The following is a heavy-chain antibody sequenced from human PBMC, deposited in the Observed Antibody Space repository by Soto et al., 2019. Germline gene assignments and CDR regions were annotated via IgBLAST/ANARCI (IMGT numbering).Heavy chain of an antibody. CDR2: ISGSGGST. V-gene: IGHV3-23*01. CDR3: AKTSTSVLRFSHMDV. D-gene: IGHD3-3*01. CDR1: GFTFSSYA. Sequence: GGSLRLSCAASGFTFSSYAMSWVRQAPGKGLEWVSAISGSGGSTYYADSVKGRFTISRDNSKNTLYLQMNSLRAEDTAVYYCAKTSTSVLRFSHMDVWGKGTTVTVSS. J-gene: IGHJ6*03.